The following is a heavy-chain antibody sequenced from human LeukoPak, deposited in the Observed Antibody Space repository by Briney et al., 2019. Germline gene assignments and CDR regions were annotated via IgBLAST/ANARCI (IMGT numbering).Heavy chain of an antibody. Sequence: GASVKVSCKASGGTFSSYAISWVRQAPGQGLEWMGGIIPIFGTANYAQKFQGRVTITADKSTSTAYMELSSLRSEDTAVYYCAREIATARMIVWFDPWGQGTLVTVSS. CDR1: GGTFSSYA. CDR3: AREIATARMIVWFDP. D-gene: IGHD1-26*01. CDR2: IIPIFGTA. V-gene: IGHV1-69*06. J-gene: IGHJ5*02.